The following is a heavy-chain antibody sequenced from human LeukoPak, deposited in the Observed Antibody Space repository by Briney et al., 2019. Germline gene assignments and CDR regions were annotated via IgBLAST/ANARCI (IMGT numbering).Heavy chain of an antibody. Sequence: GASVKVSCKASVGTFSSYAISWVRQAPGQGLEWMGGIIPIFGTANYAQKFQGRVTITADESTSTAYMELSSLRSEDTAVYYCASPPSGLERPIYYYYYMDVRGKGTTVTVSS. CDR1: VGTFSSYA. D-gene: IGHD1-1*01. J-gene: IGHJ6*03. CDR2: IIPIFGTA. V-gene: IGHV1-69*01. CDR3: ASPPSGLERPIYYYYYMDV.